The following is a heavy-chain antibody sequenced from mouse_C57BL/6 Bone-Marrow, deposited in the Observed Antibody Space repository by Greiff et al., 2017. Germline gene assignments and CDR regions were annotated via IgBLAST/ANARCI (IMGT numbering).Heavy chain of an antibody. CDR1: GYTFTSYW. D-gene: IGHD1-1*01. V-gene: IGHV1-55*01. CDR3: ARGRYYGSSSWFAY. J-gene: IGHJ3*01. CDR2: IYPGSGST. Sequence: QVQLQQPGAELVKPGASVKMSCKASGYTFTSYWITWVKQRPGQGLEWIGDIYPGSGSTNYNEKFKSKATLTVDTSSSTAYMQLSSLTSEDSAVYYCARGRYYGSSSWFAYWGQGTLVTVSA.